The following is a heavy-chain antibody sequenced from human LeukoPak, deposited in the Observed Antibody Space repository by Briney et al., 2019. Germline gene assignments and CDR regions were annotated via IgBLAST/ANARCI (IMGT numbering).Heavy chain of an antibody. J-gene: IGHJ4*02. D-gene: IGHD3-22*01. CDR3: ASISYYDSSGYGLPGGIDY. CDR1: GGSISSSSYY. Sequence: SETLSLTCTVSGGSISSSSYYWGWIRQPPGKGLEWIGSIYYSGSTYYNPSLKSRVTISVDTSKNQFSLKLSSVTAADTAVYYCASISYYDSSGYGLPGGIDYWGQGTLVTVSS. V-gene: IGHV4-39*07. CDR2: IYYSGST.